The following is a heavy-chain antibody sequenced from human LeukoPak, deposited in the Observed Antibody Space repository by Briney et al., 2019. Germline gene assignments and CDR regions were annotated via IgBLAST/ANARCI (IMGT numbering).Heavy chain of an antibody. V-gene: IGHV3-49*03. CDR2: IRSKASGGAT. CDR1: GFTFGDYA. J-gene: IGHJ3*02. Sequence: GGSLRLSCTTSGFTFGDYAMSWFRQAPGKGLEWVGFIRSKASGGATEYAASVKGRFTVSRDDSYSIAYLQMNSLKTEDTAVYYCSRDLTCYDILTGYALDAFDIWGQGTMVTVSS. D-gene: IGHD3-9*01. CDR3: SRDLTCYDILTGYALDAFDI.